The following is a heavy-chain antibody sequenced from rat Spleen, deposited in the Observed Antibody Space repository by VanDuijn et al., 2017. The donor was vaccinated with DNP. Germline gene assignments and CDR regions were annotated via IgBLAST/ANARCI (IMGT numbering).Heavy chain of an antibody. CDR2: ISPSGGST. J-gene: IGHJ2*01. Sequence: EVQLVESGGGLVQPGRSLKLSCAASGFTFSNYDMAWVRQAPTKGLEWVASISPSGGSTYYRDSVKGRFTISRDNTKSTLYLQVDSLRSEDTATYYCATLMYATDYYYFYYWGQGVMVTVSS. D-gene: IGHD1-6*01. V-gene: IGHV5-19*01. CDR3: ATLMYATDYYYFYY. CDR1: GFTFSNYD.